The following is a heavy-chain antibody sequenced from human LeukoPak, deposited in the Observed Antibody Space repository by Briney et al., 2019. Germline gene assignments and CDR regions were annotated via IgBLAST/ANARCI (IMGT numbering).Heavy chain of an antibody. V-gene: IGHV4-34*01. J-gene: IGHJ4*02. CDR3: ARLDSSGYYYFDY. CDR2: INHSGST. Sequence: SETLSLTCAVYGGSFSGYYWSWIRQPPGKGLEWIGEINHSGSTNYNPSLKSRDTISVDTSKNQFSLKLSSVTAADTAVYYCARLDSSGYYYFDYWGQGTLVTVSS. CDR1: GGSFSGYY. D-gene: IGHD3-22*01.